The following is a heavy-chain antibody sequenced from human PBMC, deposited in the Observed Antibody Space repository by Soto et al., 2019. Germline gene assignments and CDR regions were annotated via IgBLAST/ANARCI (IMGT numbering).Heavy chain of an antibody. V-gene: IGHV3-23*01. J-gene: IGHJ4*01. CDR2: LRPIGEI. CDR3: TKGRNDSGLGNYAF. Sequence: EMQLLESGGGLVQPGGSLRLSCAASGFSFSNFAMNWVRQAPGRGLEWVSVLRPIGEIFYASSVTGRFTISRDNSKNTLNLQMDGLRSEDTAIYYCTKGRNDSGLGNYAFWGHGTQVTVSS. D-gene: IGHD3-22*01. CDR1: GFSFSNFA.